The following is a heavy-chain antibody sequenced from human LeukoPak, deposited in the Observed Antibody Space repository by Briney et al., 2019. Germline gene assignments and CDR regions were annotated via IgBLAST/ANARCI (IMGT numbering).Heavy chain of an antibody. CDR2: ISSTSTYI. V-gene: IGHV3-21*01. J-gene: IGHJ4*02. CDR1: GFTFRSYS. Sequence: GGSLRLSCAASGFTFRSYSMYWVRQAPGKGLEWVSSISSTSTYIYYADSVKGRFTISRDNAKNSLYLQMNSLRAEDTAVYYCARGSVAGTPPFDYWGQGTLVTVSS. CDR3: ARGSVAGTPPFDY. D-gene: IGHD6-19*01.